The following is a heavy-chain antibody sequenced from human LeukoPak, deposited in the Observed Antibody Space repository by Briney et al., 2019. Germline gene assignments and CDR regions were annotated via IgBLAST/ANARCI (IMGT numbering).Heavy chain of an antibody. CDR1: GFTFTNAW. CDR3: ARDDGDYYYYGMDV. J-gene: IGHJ6*02. CDR2: ISSSSSTI. D-gene: IGHD4-17*01. Sequence: GGSLRLSCTASGFTFTNAWMNWVRQAPGKGLEWVSYISSSSSTIYYADSVKGRFTISRDNAKNSLYLQMNSLRAEDTAVYYCARDDGDYYYYGMDVWGQGTTVTVSS. V-gene: IGHV3-48*01.